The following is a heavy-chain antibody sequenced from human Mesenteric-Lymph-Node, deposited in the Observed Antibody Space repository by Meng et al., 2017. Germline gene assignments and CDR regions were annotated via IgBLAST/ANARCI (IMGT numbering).Heavy chain of an antibody. J-gene: IGHJ4*02. CDR2: ISGSGGST. Sequence: GVLKISCAASGFTFSSYAMSWVRHAPGKGLEWVSAISGSGGSTYYAGSVKGRFTISRDNSKNTLYLQMNSLRVEDTALYYCAKDLTIFRGFIPDYWGQGTLVTVSS. D-gene: IGHD3-10*01. CDR3: AKDLTIFRGFIPDY. CDR1: GFTFSSYA. V-gene: IGHV3-23*01.